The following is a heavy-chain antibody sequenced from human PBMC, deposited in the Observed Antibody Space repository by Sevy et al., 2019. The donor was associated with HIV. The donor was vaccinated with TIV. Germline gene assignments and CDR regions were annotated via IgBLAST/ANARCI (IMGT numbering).Heavy chain of an antibody. V-gene: IGHV1-2*02. Sequence: ASVKVSCKTSGYTFTGYFIHWVRQAHGQGLEWMGWINPKSGGTNSAQKFQGRVTMTRDTSISTAYMELSRLTSDDTAVYYCARDHNLDSVDYWGQGTLVTVSS. CDR3: ARDHNLDSVDY. CDR2: INPKSGGT. J-gene: IGHJ4*02. D-gene: IGHD3-22*01. CDR1: GYTFTGYF.